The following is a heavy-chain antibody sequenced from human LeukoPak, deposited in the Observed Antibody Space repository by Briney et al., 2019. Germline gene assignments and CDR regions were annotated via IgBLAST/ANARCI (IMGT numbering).Heavy chain of an antibody. D-gene: IGHD3-9*01. CDR3: ARGFDWLEYYFDY. CDR2: INPDSGVT. Sequence: ASVKVSCKASGYTFTGYYIHWVRQAPGQGLEWMGWINPDSGVTNYAQKFQGRVTMTRDTPISTAYMELSRLRSDDTAVYHCARGFDWLEYYFDYWGQGTLVTVSS. V-gene: IGHV1-2*02. J-gene: IGHJ4*02. CDR1: GYTFTGYY.